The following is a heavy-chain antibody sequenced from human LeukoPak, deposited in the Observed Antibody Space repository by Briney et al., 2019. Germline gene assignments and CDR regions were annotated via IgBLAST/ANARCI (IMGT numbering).Heavy chain of an antibody. Sequence: PSETLSLTCTVSGGSITNCCWGWIRQPAGRGLDWIGRISSTGNTAYSPSLQSRVTMSVDTSKNQFSLKLNSMTAADTAVYYCARVPPSYSGSSKIYYYYYVDVWGKGTPVTVSS. D-gene: IGHD6-6*01. CDR1: GGSITNCC. J-gene: IGHJ6*03. CDR3: ARVPPSYSGSSKIYYYYYVDV. CDR2: ISSTGNT. V-gene: IGHV4-4*07.